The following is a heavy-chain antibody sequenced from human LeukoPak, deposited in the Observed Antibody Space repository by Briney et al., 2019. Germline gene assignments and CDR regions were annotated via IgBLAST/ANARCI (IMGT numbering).Heavy chain of an antibody. Sequence: PGGSLRLSCAASGFTVSSNYMSWVRQAPGKGLEWVSVIYSGGSTYYADSVKGRFTISRDNSKNTLYLQMNSLRAEDTAVYYCARDERVRFATYYYGMDVWGQGTTVTVSS. V-gene: IGHV3-66*01. CDR3: ARDERVRFATYYYGMDV. D-gene: IGHD1-1*01. CDR2: IYSGGST. CDR1: GFTVSSNY. J-gene: IGHJ6*02.